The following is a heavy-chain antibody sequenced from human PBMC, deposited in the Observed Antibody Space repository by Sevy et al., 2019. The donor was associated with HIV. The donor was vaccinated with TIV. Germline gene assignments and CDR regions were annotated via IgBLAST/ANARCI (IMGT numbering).Heavy chain of an antibody. V-gene: IGHV3-66*01. Sequence: WGSLRLSCAASGFTVSSNYMTWVRQAPGKGLEGVSVIYSDGTTYHADSVKDRFTISRDNSKNTLFLEMNSLRAEDTAFYYCARGKSGYGYGLNSWGQGTLVTVSS. D-gene: IGHD5-18*01. CDR3: ARGKSGYGYGLNS. CDR1: GFTVSSNY. J-gene: IGHJ4*02. CDR2: IYSDGTT.